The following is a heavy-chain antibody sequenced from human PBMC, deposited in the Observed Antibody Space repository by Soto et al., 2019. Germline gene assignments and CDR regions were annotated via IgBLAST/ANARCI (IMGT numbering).Heavy chain of an antibody. CDR3: ARGLPRGSLDYYYGMDV. CDR2: IIPIFGTA. D-gene: IGHD2-15*01. Sequence: GASVKVSCKASGGTFSSYAISWVRQAPGQGLEWMGGIIPIFGTANYAQKFQGRVTITADESTSTAYMELSSLRSEDTAVYYCARGLPRGSLDYYYGMDVWGQGSTFTVSS. V-gene: IGHV1-69*13. CDR1: GGTFSSYA. J-gene: IGHJ6*02.